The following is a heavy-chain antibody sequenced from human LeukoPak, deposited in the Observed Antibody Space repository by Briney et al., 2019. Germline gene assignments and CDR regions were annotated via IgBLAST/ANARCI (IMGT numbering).Heavy chain of an antibody. Sequence: SETLSLTCAVSDVSISDYYWSWTRQPPGKGLEWIGYIYHTGDSNQNPSLKGRVTVTLDTPKNQVSLKVTSVTAADTAVYYCARLMGMDVWGQGTTVTVSS. J-gene: IGHJ6*02. CDR2: IYHTGDS. D-gene: IGHD3-16*01. V-gene: IGHV4-59*08. CDR1: DVSISDYY. CDR3: ARLMGMDV.